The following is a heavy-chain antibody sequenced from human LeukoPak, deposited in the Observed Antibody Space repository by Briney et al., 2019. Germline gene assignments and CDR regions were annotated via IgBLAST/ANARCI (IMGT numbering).Heavy chain of an antibody. CDR2: IYYSGST. CDR1: GGSIINYY. D-gene: IGHD3-3*01. J-gene: IGHJ4*02. CDR3: AREPVWSGFDY. V-gene: IGHV4-59*12. Sequence: SETLSLTCTVSGGSIINYYWSWIRQPPGKGLEWMGFIYYSGSTNYNPSLKSRVTISVDRSKNQFSLKLSSVTAADTAVYYCAREPVWSGFDYWGQGTLVTVSS.